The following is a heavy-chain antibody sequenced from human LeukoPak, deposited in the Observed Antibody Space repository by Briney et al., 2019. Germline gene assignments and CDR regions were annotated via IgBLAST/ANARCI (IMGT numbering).Heavy chain of an antibody. CDR3: AELGITMIGGV. D-gene: IGHD3-10*02. CDR2: ISSSGSTI. CDR1: GFTFSSYE. J-gene: IGHJ6*04. Sequence: GGSLRLSCAASGFTFSSYEMNWVRQAPGKGLEWVSYISSSGSTIYYADSVKGRFTISRDNSKNSLYLQMNSLRAEDTAVYYCAELGITMIGGVWGKGTTVTISS. V-gene: IGHV3-48*03.